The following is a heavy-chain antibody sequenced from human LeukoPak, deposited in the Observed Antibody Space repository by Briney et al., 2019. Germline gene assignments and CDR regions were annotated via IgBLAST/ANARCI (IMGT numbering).Heavy chain of an antibody. J-gene: IGHJ6*03. V-gene: IGHV4-39*07. Sequence: PSETLSLTCTVSGGSISSSSYYWGWIRLPPGKGLEWIGSIYYSGSTYYNPSLKSRVTISVDTSKNQFSLKLSSVTAADTAVYYCARDATIFGVATNYYYYMDVWGKGTTVTVSS. D-gene: IGHD3-3*01. CDR1: GGSISSSSYY. CDR2: IYYSGST. CDR3: ARDATIFGVATNYYYYMDV.